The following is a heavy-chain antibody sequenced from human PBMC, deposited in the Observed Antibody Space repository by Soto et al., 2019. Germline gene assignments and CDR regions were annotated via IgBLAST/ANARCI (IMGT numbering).Heavy chain of an antibody. CDR3: AKGDNLGPKTGYAFDP. CDR2: TYFRSKWYN. J-gene: IGHJ5*02. D-gene: IGHD5-12*01. Sequence: SQTLSLTCAISGDSVSSNTASWNWIRQSPSRGLEWLGRTYFRSKWYNDYAVSVKGRIIVNPDTSNNQFSLQLNSVTPEDTAVYFCAKGDNLGPKTGYAFDPWGQGIMVT. V-gene: IGHV6-1*01. CDR1: GDSVSSNTAS.